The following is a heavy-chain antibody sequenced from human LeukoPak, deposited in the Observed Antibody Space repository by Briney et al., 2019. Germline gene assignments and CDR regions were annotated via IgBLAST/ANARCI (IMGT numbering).Heavy chain of an antibody. J-gene: IGHJ4*02. CDR1: GFTFSTYS. D-gene: IGHD3-3*01. V-gene: IGHV3-21*01. Sequence: GGSLRLSCAASGFTFSTYSMNWVRQAPGKGLEWVSSSSSSSSSKYYADSVKGRFTISRDNAKNSLDLQMNSLGAEDTAVYYCARGRTDYDFWSGYPFDYWGQGTLVTVSS. CDR2: SSSSSSSK. CDR3: ARGRTDYDFWSGYPFDY.